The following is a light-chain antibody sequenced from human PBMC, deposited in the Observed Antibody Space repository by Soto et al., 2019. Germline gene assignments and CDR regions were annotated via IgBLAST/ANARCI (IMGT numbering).Light chain of an antibody. CDR1: SSDVGGYNY. J-gene: IGLJ1*01. Sequence: QSVLTQSPSASGSSGQSVTISCIGTSSDVGGYNYVSWYQHHPGKAPKLIIYEVTKRPSGVPDRFSGSRSGTTASLTVSGLQAEDEADYYCGSYAGGNTFVFGTGTK. CDR3: GSYAGGNTFV. V-gene: IGLV2-8*01. CDR2: EVT.